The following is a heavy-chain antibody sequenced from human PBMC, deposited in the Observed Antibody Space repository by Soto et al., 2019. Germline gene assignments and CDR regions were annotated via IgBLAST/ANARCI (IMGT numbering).Heavy chain of an antibody. V-gene: IGHV1-18*01. J-gene: IGHJ5*02. CDR1: GYTFNTYG. D-gene: IGHD3-3*01. CDR2: MSAYDGKT. CDR3: ARDPHEFWTSYWFDP. Sequence: ASVKVSCKTSGYTFNTYGINWVRQAPGQGLELMGWMSAYDGKTTYAEKFEGRVTLTTDTSTITAYMELRSLRSDDTAIYYCARDPHEFWTSYWFDPWGQGTPVTVVL.